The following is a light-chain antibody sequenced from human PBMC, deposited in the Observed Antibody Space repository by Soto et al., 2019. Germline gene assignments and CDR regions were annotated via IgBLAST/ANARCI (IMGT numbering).Light chain of an antibody. V-gene: IGKV3D-20*02. J-gene: IGKJ5*01. CDR2: GAS. CDR3: QQRSNWPLIT. Sequence: EIVLTQSPGSLSLSPRERATLSCRASQSVSSNHLAWYQQKPGQAPRLLIYGASRRAAGIPDRFSGSGSGTDFTLTISRLEPEDFAVYYCQQRSNWPLITFGQGTRLEI. CDR1: QSVSSNH.